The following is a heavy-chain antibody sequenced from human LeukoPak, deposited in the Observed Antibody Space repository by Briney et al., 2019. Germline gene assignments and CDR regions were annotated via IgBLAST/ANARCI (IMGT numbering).Heavy chain of an antibody. J-gene: IGHJ6*02. CDR3: ARDRVGATLGLRYGLDV. CDR2: TYYRSKLYN. D-gene: IGHD1-26*01. CDR1: GDSVSSNSAA. Sequence: SQTLSLTCAISGDSVSSNSAAWNWIRQSPSRGLEWLGRTYYRSKLYNDYAVSVKSRITINPDTSKNQFSLQLNSVTPEDTAVYYCARDRVGATLGLRYGLDVWGQGTTVTVSS. V-gene: IGHV6-1*01.